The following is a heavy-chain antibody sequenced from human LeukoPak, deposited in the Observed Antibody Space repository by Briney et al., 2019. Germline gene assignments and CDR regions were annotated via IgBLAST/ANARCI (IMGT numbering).Heavy chain of an antibody. CDR3: ASFAAAADHYFDY. D-gene: IGHD6-13*01. CDR1: GGSISSSNW. V-gene: IGHV4-4*02. J-gene: IGHJ4*02. Sequence: SETLSLTCAVSGGSISSSNWWSWVRQPPGKGLEWIGEIYHSGSTNYNPSLKSRVTISVDKSKNQFSLKLSSVTAVDTAVYYCASFAAAADHYFDYWGQGTLVTVSS. CDR2: IYHSGST.